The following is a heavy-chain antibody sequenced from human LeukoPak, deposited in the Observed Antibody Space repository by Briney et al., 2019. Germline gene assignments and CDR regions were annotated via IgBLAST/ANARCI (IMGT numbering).Heavy chain of an antibody. J-gene: IGHJ4*02. Sequence: SETLSLTCAVYGGSFSAYYWNWIRQPPGKGLEWIGEINHSGSTNYNPSLKSRVTISLDTSKNQFSLKLSSVTAADTAVYYCARLPWGSYTGDYWGQGTLVTVSS. V-gene: IGHV4-34*01. CDR1: GGSFSAYY. CDR2: INHSGST. CDR3: ARLPWGSYTGDY. D-gene: IGHD1-26*01.